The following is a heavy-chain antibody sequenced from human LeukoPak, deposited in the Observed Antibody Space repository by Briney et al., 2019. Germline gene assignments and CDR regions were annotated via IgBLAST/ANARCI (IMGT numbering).Heavy chain of an antibody. CDR3: ARGADGVSSNSRGWFDP. J-gene: IGHJ5*02. D-gene: IGHD2-15*01. CDR2: IRSDGSNK. V-gene: IGHV3-30*02. Sequence: GGSLRLSCAASGFTFSSYGMHWVRQAPGKGLEWATFIRSDGSNKYYADSVKGRFTISRDNSKNTLFLQMNSLRGEDTAVYSCARGADGVSSNSRGWFDPWGQGTLVTVSS. CDR1: GFTFSSYG.